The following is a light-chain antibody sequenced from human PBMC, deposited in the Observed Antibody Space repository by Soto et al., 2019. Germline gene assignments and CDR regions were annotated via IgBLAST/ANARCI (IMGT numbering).Light chain of an antibody. J-gene: IGKJ4*01. CDR3: QPYNNWPLT. CDR2: DTS. CDR1: QGIGDT. Sequence: EVVMRQSPGTLSVSPGESATLSCRASQGIGDTLAWYQHKPGQTPRLLIYDTSTRATGVPTRFSGSRSGAEFTLTINSLQSEDFAVYYCQPYNNWPLTFGGGTKVDIK. V-gene: IGKV3-15*01.